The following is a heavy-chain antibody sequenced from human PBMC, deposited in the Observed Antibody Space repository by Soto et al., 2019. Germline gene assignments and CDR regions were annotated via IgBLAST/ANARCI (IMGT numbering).Heavy chain of an antibody. D-gene: IGHD3-10*01. J-gene: IGHJ4*02. CDR2: ISGSGGTT. V-gene: IGHV3-23*01. CDR1: GFTLSSYA. CDR3: AKGAYGSGSYDC. Sequence: GGSLRLSCAASGFTLSSYAMTWVRQSPGKGLEWVSGISGSGGTTSYADSVKGRFTISRDNSKNTLYLQMNSLRAEDTAIYYCAKGAYGSGSYDCWGQGTLVTVSS.